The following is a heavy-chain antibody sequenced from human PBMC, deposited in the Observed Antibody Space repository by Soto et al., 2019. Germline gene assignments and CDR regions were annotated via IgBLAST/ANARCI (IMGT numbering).Heavy chain of an antibody. CDR1: GGTFSSNP. CDR3: ARDADLDY. Sequence: QVQLVQSGAEVKKPGSSVKVSCKTSGGTFSSNPFTWMRQAPGRGLEWMGEIMPVLGATNYAQNFQDRVTITADEYTTTVYMELSSLRSEDTAVYYCARDADLDYWGQGPLVTVSS. CDR2: IMPVLGAT. V-gene: IGHV1-69*01. J-gene: IGHJ4*02.